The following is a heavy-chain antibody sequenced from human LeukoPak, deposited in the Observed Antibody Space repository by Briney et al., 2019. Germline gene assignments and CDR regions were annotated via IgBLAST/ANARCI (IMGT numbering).Heavy chain of an antibody. CDR1: GYTFTGYY. D-gene: IGHD3-10*01. Sequence: ASVKVSCKASGYTFTGYYMHWVRQAPGQGLEWMGWINPNSGGTNYAQKFQGRVTITADESTSTAYMELSSLRSEDTAVYYCATDRRGSNDYWGQGTLVTVSS. CDR2: INPNSGGT. J-gene: IGHJ4*02. CDR3: ATDRRGSNDY. V-gene: IGHV1-2*02.